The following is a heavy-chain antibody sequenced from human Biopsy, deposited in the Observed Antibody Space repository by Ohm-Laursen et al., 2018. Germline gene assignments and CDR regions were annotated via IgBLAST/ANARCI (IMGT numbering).Heavy chain of an antibody. V-gene: IGHV4-4*07. Sequence: SDTLSLTWSVSGGSVDDYFWNWIRQPAGKGLEWIGRIYSTGRSSAYHPSFQSRVTMSLDTSNKQFSLKLTSLTAADTAVYYCARTPGVAVAGRFFDLWGRGTLVTVSS. CDR1: GGSVDDYF. CDR3: ARTPGVAVAGRFFDL. J-gene: IGHJ2*01. D-gene: IGHD6-19*01. CDR2: IYSTGRSS.